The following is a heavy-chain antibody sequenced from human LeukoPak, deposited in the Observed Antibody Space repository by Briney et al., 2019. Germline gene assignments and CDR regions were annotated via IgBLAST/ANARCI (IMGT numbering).Heavy chain of an antibody. V-gene: IGHV3-30-3*01. CDR2: ISYDGSNK. Sequence: LPLTCAVSGGSISSNNWWWSWVRQPPGKGLEWVAVISYDGSNKYYADSVKGRFTISRDNSRNTLYLQMNSLRAGDTAVYYCARGTMRLDSGRYFDYWGQGTLVTVSS. J-gene: IGHJ4*02. D-gene: IGHD1-26*01. CDR3: ARGTMRLDSGRYFDY. CDR1: GGSISSNNW.